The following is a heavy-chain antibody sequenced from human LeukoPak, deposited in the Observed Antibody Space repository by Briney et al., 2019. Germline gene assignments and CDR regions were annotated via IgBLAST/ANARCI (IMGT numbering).Heavy chain of an antibody. V-gene: IGHV3-21*01. D-gene: IGHD5-24*01. CDR2: ISSSSSYI. CDR1: GFTFSSYS. CDR3: ARDTNRDGYNLGY. Sequence: GGSLRLSCAASGFTFSSYSMTWVRQAPGKGLEWVSSISSSSSYIYYADSVKGRFTISRDNAKNSLYLQMNSLRAEDTAVYYCARDTNRDGYNLGYWGQGTLVTVSS. J-gene: IGHJ4*02.